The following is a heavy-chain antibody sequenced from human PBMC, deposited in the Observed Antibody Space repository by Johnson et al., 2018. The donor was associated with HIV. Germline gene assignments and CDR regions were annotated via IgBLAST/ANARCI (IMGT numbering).Heavy chain of an antibody. CDR1: GFTFSSYA. CDR2: IRYDGSNK. V-gene: IGHV3-30*02. CDR3: AKDGMGGNYWYAFDI. D-gene: IGHD1-26*01. Sequence: QMQLVESGGGVVQPGRSLRLSCAASGFTFSSYAMHWVRQAPGKGLEWVAFIRYDGSNKYYTDSVKGRFTISRDNSKNTLYLQMNSLRAEDTAVYYCAKDGMGGNYWYAFDIWGQGTMVTVSS. J-gene: IGHJ3*02.